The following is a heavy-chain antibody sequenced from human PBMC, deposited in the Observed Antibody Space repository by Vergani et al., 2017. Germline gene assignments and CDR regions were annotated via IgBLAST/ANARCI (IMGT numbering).Heavy chain of an antibody. CDR2: INHSGST. Sequence: QVQLQESGPGLVKPSETLSLTCTVSGGSISSYYWRWIRQPPGKGLEWIGEINHSGSTNYNPSLKSRVTISVDTSKNQFSLKLSSVTAADTAVYYCARGRIRLLVTNWGQGTLVTVSS. D-gene: IGHD3-3*01. CDR1: GGSISSYY. J-gene: IGHJ4*02. CDR3: ARGRIRLLVTN. V-gene: IGHV4-34*01.